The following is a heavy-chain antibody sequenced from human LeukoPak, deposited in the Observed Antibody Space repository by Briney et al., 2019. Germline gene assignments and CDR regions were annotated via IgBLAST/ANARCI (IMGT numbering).Heavy chain of an antibody. V-gene: IGHV3-73*01. J-gene: IGHJ3*02. CDR1: GFTLSGSY. Sequence: GGSLRLSCVASGFTLSGSYMHWVRQASGRGLEWLGRVRSNNYATAYGASAKGRFTISRDDSKNTAYLQMNSLETEDTAVYYCTRQIASSTETFDIWGQGTTVTVSS. D-gene: IGHD3-3*02. CDR2: VRSNNYAT. CDR3: TRQIASSTETFDI.